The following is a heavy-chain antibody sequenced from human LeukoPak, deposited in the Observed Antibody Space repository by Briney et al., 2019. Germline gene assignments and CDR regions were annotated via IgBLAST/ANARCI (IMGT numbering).Heavy chain of an antibody. CDR1: GFTFSSYE. V-gene: IGHV3-48*03. Sequence: GGSLRLSCAASGFTFSSYEMNWVRQAPGKGLEWASYISSSGSTIYYADSVKGRFTISRDNAKNSLYLQMNSLRAKDTAVYYCARAPHDFWSGYTHYYYGMDVWGQGTTVTVSS. J-gene: IGHJ6*02. D-gene: IGHD3-3*01. CDR2: ISSSGSTI. CDR3: ARAPHDFWSGYTHYYYGMDV.